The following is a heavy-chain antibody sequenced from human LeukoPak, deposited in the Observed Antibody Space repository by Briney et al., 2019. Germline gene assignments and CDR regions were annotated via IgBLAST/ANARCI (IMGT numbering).Heavy chain of an antibody. CDR1: GGSISSYY. J-gene: IGHJ4*02. V-gene: IGHV4-4*07. D-gene: IGHD3-22*01. CDR3: ARGYDSSGYYEY. CDR2: IYTSGSA. Sequence: SETLSLTCTVSGGSISSYYWSWIRQPAGKGLEWIGRIYTSGSANYNPSLKSRVTMSVDTSKNQFSLKLSSVTAADTAVYYCARGYDSSGYYEYWGQGTLVTVSS.